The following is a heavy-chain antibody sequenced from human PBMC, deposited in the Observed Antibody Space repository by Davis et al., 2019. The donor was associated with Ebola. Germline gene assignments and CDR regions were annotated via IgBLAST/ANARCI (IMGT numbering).Heavy chain of an antibody. CDR1: GGSISSSNW. CDR2: IYHSGST. Sequence: PSETLSLTCAVSGGSISSSNWWSWVRQPPGKGLEWIGEIYHSGSTNYNPSLKSRVTISVVKSKNQFSLKLSSVTAADTAVYYCAGSIGGVNYYYYGMDVWGQGTTVTVSS. D-gene: IGHD3-16*01. J-gene: IGHJ6*02. CDR3: AGSIGGVNYYYYGMDV. V-gene: IGHV4-4*02.